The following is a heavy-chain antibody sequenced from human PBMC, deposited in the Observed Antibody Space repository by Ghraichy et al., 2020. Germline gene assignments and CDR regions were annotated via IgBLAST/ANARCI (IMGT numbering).Heavy chain of an antibody. J-gene: IGHJ6*02. V-gene: IGHV2-5*02. CDR1: GSPFSSDGDG. Sequence: SGPTLVKPTQTLTLTCTFSGSPFSSDGDGVGWIRQPQGKALEWLAHIYWDDDERYSPSLRNRLTITKDTSKKQVVLTMTNMDPEDSATYYCAHRKVNYGMDVWGQGTTVTVSS. CDR2: IYWDDDE. CDR3: AHRKVNYGMDV.